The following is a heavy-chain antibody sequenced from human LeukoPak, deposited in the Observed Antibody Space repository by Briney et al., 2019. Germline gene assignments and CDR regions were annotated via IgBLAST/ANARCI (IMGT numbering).Heavy chain of an antibody. CDR1: GGPISSYY. CDR3: ARRWGWWFDP. CDR2: IYYSGST. J-gene: IGHJ5*02. Sequence: SETLSLTCTVSGGPISSYYWSWIRQPPGKGLEWIGYIYYSGSTNYNPSLKSRVTISVDTSKNQFSLKLSSVTAADTAVYYCARRWGWWFDPWGQGTLVTVSS. V-gene: IGHV4-59*08. D-gene: IGHD3-16*01.